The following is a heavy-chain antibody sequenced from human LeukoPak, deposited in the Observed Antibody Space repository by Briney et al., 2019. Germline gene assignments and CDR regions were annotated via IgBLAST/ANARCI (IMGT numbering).Heavy chain of an antibody. D-gene: IGHD2-2*01. CDR2: ISGSGGRT. J-gene: IGHJ4*02. Sequence: GGSLRLSCAASGITFSSYAMSGVRQAPGKGLEWASAISGSGGRTYYADSVKGRFTISRDNSKKMLYQQMNSLRAEDTPGYYCAKARIVVVPAAIGYWGQGTLVTVSS. CDR3: AKARIVVVPAAIGY. V-gene: IGHV3-23*01. CDR1: GITFSSYA.